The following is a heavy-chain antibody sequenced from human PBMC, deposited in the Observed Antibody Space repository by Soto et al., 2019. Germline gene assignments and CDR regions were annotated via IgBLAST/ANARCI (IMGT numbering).Heavy chain of an antibody. CDR2: IKQDGSEK. CDR1: GFTFSSYW. D-gene: IGHD5-18*01. V-gene: IGHV3-7*03. Sequence: GGSLRLSCAASGFTFSSYWMSWVRQAPGKGLEWVANIKQDGSEKYYVDSVKGRFTISRDNAKSSLYLQMNSLRAEDTAVYYCARVREYSYGYYFDYWGQGTLVTVSS. J-gene: IGHJ4*02. CDR3: ARVREYSYGYYFDY.